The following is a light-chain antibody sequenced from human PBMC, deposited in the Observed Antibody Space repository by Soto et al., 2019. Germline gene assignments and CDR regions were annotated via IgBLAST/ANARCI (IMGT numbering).Light chain of an antibody. CDR1: SSNIGSYNL. V-gene: IGLV2-23*01. CDR3: CSYVPTPL. CDR2: EGS. J-gene: IGLJ2*01. Sequence: QSALTQPASVSGSPGQSIAISCTGTSSNIGSYNLVSWYQHHPGNAPKLIIYEGSKRPSGVSDRFSGSESGNTASLTISGLPPEDEGDYHCCSYVPTPLFGGGTKLTVL.